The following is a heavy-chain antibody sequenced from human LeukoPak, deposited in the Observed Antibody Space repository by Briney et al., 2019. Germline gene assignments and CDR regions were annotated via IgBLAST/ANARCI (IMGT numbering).Heavy chain of an antibody. CDR3: ARASAGTYYYYYYGMDV. CDR2: IHCSGST. D-gene: IGHD6-13*01. J-gene: IGHJ6*02. Sequence: SETLSLTCTASGGSISSYYWSWIRQPPGKGLEWIGYIHCSGSTNYNPSLKSRVTISVDTSKNQFSLKLSSVTAADTAVYYCARASAGTYYYYYYGMDVWGQGTTVTVSS. V-gene: IGHV4-59*01. CDR1: GGSISSYY.